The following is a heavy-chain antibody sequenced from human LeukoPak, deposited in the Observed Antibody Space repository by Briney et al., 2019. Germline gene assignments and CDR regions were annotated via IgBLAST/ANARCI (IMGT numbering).Heavy chain of an antibody. D-gene: IGHD6-19*01. CDR1: GGSISSGDYY. Sequence: SETLSLTCTVSGGSISSGDYYWRWIRQPPGKGLEWIGYIYYSGSTYYNPSLKSRVTISVDTSKNQFSLKLSSVTAADTAVYYCARASPVAGMSIDYWGQGTLVTVSS. V-gene: IGHV4-30-4*02. CDR3: ARASPVAGMSIDY. J-gene: IGHJ4*02. CDR2: IYYSGST.